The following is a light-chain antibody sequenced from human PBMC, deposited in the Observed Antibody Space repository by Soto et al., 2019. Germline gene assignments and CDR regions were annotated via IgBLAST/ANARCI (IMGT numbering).Light chain of an antibody. CDR1: QTISSW. V-gene: IGKV1-5*03. CDR3: QHYNSYSEA. J-gene: IGKJ1*01. CDR2: QAS. Sequence: DIHMTQSPSTLSGSVGDRVTITCGASQTISSWLAWYQQKPGKAPKLLIYQASTLKSGVPSRFRGCGSGTECTLTISSLQPDDVATYYCQHYNSYSEAFGQGTKVDIK.